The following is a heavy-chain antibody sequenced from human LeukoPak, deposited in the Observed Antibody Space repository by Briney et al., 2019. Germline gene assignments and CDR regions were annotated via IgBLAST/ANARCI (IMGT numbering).Heavy chain of an antibody. V-gene: IGHV3-21*01. D-gene: IGHD2-2*01. CDR1: GFTFSSYS. CDR2: ISSSSSYI. Sequence: GGSLRLSCAASGFTFSSYSMNWVRQAPGKGLEWVSSISSSSSYIYYADSVKGRFTISRDNAKNSLYLQMNSLRAEDTAVYYCARGVVPAAYYKDVWGKGTTVTVSS. CDR3: ARGVVPAAYYKDV. J-gene: IGHJ6*03.